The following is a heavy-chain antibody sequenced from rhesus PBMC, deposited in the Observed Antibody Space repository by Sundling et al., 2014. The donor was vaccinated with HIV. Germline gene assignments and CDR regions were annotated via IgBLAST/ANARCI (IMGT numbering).Heavy chain of an antibody. CDR1: GFSLSTSGMG. CDR2: IYWDDDK. J-gene: IGHJ6*01. D-gene: IGHD3-9*01. V-gene: IGHV2-174*02. Sequence: QVTLKESGPALVKPTQTLTLTCTFSGFSLSTSGMGVGWIRQPPGKTLEWLAHIYWDDDKHYSTSLKSRLTISKDTSKNQVVLTMTNMDPVDTATYYCARITEDDSGYYYTGYGLDSWAKGSRHRLL. CDR3: ARITEDDSGYYYTGYGLDS.